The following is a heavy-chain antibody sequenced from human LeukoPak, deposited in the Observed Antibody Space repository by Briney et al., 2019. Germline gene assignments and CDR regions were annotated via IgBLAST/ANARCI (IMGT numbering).Heavy chain of an antibody. CDR2: ISWNSGSI. D-gene: IGHD1-26*01. V-gene: IGHV3-9*01. Sequence: PGGSLRLSCAASGFTFDDYAMRWVRQAPGKGLEWVSGISWNSGSIGYADSVKGRFTISRDNAKNSLYLQMNSLRAEDTAVYYCARGPIGSYLDYYFDYWGQGTLVTVSS. J-gene: IGHJ4*02. CDR3: ARGPIGSYLDYYFDY. CDR1: GFTFDDYA.